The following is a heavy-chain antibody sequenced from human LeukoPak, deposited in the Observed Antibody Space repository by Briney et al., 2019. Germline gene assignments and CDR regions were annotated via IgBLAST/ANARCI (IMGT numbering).Heavy chain of an antibody. CDR2: ISYDGSNK. D-gene: IGHD3-22*01. CDR3: ARDTYFYNSSAFYHYYYGMDV. Sequence: GGSLRLSCAASGFTFSSYAMHWVRQAPGKGLEWVAVISYDGSNKYYADSVKGRFTISRDNSKNTLYLQMNSLRAEDTAVYYCARDTYFYNSSAFYHYYYGMDVWGQGTTVTVSS. V-gene: IGHV3-30-3*01. CDR1: GFTFSSYA. J-gene: IGHJ6*02.